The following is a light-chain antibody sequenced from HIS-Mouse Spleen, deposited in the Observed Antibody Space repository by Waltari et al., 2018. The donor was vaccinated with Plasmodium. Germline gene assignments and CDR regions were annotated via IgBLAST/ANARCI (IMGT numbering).Light chain of an antibody. CDR1: SSDVGGYNY. Sequence: QSALTQPRSVSGSPGQSVTISCTGTSSDVGGYNYVSWYQQHPGKAPKLMIYDVSKRPSGVLERFSGAKSGNTASLTISELQAEDEADYYCCSYAGSYTWVFGGGTKLTVL. V-gene: IGLV2-11*01. J-gene: IGLJ3*02. CDR3: CSYAGSYTWV. CDR2: DVS.